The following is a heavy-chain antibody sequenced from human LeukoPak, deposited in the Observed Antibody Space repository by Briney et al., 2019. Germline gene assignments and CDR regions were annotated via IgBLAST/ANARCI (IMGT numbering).Heavy chain of an antibody. J-gene: IGHJ4*02. Sequence: GGSLRLSCAASGFSFGSYAMHWVRQAPGKGLDWVAFIRYDGADTYYADSVKGRFTVSRDNSKNTLYLQMNSLTAEDTALYYCAMEGGGRTFDYWGQGTLVTVSS. CDR1: GFSFGSYA. V-gene: IGHV3-30*02. CDR3: AMEGGGRTFDY. CDR2: IRYDGADT. D-gene: IGHD4-23*01.